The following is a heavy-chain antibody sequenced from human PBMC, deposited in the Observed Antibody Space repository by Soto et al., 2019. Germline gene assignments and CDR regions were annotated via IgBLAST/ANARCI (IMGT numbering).Heavy chain of an antibody. D-gene: IGHD6-19*01. CDR3: ARQYNPGSGWYFDY. J-gene: IGHJ4*02. V-gene: IGHV5-51*01. CDR1: GYSFTSYW. CDR2: IYPGDSDT. Sequence: PAESVSISCKVSGYSFTSYWIVWVIQMPGKGLEWMGIIYPGDSDTRYSPSFQGQVTISADKSISTAYLQWSSLKASDTAMYYCARQYNPGSGWYFDYWGQGTMLTVSS.